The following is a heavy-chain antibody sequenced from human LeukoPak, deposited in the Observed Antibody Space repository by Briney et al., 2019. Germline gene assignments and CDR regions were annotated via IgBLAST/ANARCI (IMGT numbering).Heavy chain of an antibody. J-gene: IGHJ4*02. CDR3: ARLTAAAAAITYHYLDH. CDR1: GASISSYY. Sequence: SETLSLTCTVSGASISSYYWSWLRQSPAKGLEWVAYIHASGTTNYNPSLKSRVTISIDTSKSQFSLKLTSVTAADTAVYYCARLTAAAAAITYHYLDHWGQGTLVTVSS. CDR2: IHASGTT. D-gene: IGHD2-2*02. V-gene: IGHV4-4*09.